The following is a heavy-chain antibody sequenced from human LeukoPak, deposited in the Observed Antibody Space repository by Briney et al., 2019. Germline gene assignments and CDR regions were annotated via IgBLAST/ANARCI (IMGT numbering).Heavy chain of an antibody. D-gene: IGHD5-24*01. J-gene: IGHJ4*02. CDR3: AREDGWNYKDY. CDR1: GFTFSNYW. CDR2: IKQDGSEK. Sequence: GGSLRLSSAASGFTFSNYWMSWVRQAPGKGLEWVANIKQDGSEKYYVNSVKGRFTISRDNAKNSLYLQMNSLRAEDTAIYYCAREDGWNYKDYWGQGTLVTVSS. V-gene: IGHV3-7*01.